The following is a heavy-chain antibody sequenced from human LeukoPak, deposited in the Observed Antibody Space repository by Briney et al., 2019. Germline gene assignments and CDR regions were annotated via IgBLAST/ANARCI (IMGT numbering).Heavy chain of an antibody. CDR2: IRSNSDGGTI. D-gene: IGHD3-22*01. J-gene: IGHJ5*02. Sequence: WGSLRLSCATSGFTFSNAWMNWVRQAPGKGLEWVGRIRSNSDGGTIDYAAPVKGRFTLSRDDSKTTLYLQMNSLQTEDTAVYYCATDFYDSTWGQGTLVTVSS. V-gene: IGHV3-15*07. CDR1: GFTFSNAW. CDR3: ATDFYDST.